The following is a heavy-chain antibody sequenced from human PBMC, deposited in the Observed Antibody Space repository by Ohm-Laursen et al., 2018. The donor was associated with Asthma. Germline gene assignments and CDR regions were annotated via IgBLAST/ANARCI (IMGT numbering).Heavy chain of an antibody. CDR2: MDWDGDK. CDR3: ARWYYGMDD. V-gene: IGHV2-70*11. CDR1: GGSISTYYW. J-gene: IGHJ6*02. Sequence: QTLSLTCTVSGGSISTYYWGWIRQPPGKALEWLARMDWDGDKYYSTSLKTRLTISKDTSKNQVVLTMTNMDPVDTATYYCARWYYGMDDWGQGTTVTVTS.